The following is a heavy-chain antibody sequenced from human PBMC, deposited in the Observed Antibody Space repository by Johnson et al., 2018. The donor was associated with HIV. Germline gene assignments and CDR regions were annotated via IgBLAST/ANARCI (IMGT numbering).Heavy chain of an antibody. V-gene: IGHV3-20*04. CDR3: AAGLVGAFDI. CDR2: TNWNGANT. J-gene: IGHJ3*02. Sequence: VQLVESGGGVVRPGGSLRLSCATSGFTFNDHGMTWVRQVPGKGLEWVCDTNWNGANTAYADSVKGRFTISRDNAKNSLYLQMNSLRAEDTAVYYCAAGLVGAFDIWGQGTMVTVSS. CDR1: GFTFNDHG. D-gene: IGHD6-6*01.